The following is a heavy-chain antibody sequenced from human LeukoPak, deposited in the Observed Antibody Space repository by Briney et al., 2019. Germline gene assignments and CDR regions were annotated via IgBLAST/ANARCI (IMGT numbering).Heavy chain of an antibody. CDR3: ASLSDSYGLPFDY. V-gene: IGHV1-2*02. J-gene: IGHJ4*02. CDR1: GYTFTGYY. D-gene: IGHD5-18*01. Sequence: VASVKVSCKASGYTFTGYYMHWVRQAPGQGLEWMGWINPNRGGTNYAQKFQGRVTMTRDTSISTAYMELSRLRSDDTAVYYCASLSDSYGLPFDYWGQGTLVTVSS. CDR2: INPNRGGT.